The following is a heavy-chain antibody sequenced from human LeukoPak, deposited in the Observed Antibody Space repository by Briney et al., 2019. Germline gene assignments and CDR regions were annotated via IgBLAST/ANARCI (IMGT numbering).Heavy chain of an antibody. CDR1: GFTFSSYE. CDR3: AGQNDAFDY. J-gene: IGHJ4*02. Sequence: GGSLSLSCAASGFTFSSYEMNWLRQAPGKGLEWVSYISSSGSTIYYAYSVKGRFTIARDNAKKSLYLQMNSPRAEDTAAYYCAGQNDAFDYWGQGTLVTVSS. V-gene: IGHV3-48*03. D-gene: IGHD1-1*01. CDR2: ISSSGSTI.